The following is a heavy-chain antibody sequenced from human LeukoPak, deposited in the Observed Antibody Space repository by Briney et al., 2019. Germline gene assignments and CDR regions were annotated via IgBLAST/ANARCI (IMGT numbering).Heavy chain of an antibody. CDR3: AKDFPHSKYYGILTGYYFHYYGMDV. CDR1: GFTFSSYG. J-gene: IGHJ6*02. Sequence: GGSLRLSCAASGFTFSSYGMHWVRQAPGKGLEWVAVISYDGSNKYYADSVKGRFTISRDNSKNTLYLQMNSLRAEDTAVYYCAKDFPHSKYYGILTGYYFHYYGMDVWGQGTTVTVSS. CDR2: ISYDGSNK. V-gene: IGHV3-30*18. D-gene: IGHD3-9*01.